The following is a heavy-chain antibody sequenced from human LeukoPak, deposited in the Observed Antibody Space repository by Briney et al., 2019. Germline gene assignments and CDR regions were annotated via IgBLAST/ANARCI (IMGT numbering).Heavy chain of an antibody. CDR3: AKRGYYYMDV. CDR2: ISGSGGST. J-gene: IGHJ6*03. Sequence: GGSLRLSCAASGFTFRSYAMTWIRQAPGKGLEWVSIISGSGGSTYYADSVKGRFTISRDNSKNTLYLQMNSLRAEDTAVYYCAKRGYYYMDVWGKGTTVTVSS. CDR1: GFTFRSYA. V-gene: IGHV3-23*01.